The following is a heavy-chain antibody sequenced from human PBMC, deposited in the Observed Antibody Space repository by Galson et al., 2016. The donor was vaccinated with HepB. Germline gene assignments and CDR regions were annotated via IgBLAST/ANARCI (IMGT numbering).Heavy chain of an antibody. J-gene: IGHJ4*02. CDR3: ARDLAGSYRYFDY. D-gene: IGHD1-26*01. Sequence: SLRLSCAASRFTFSSYGMHWVRQAPGKGLEWVAVISYDGSNKYYADSVKGRFTISRDNSKNTLFLQMTSLRAEDTAVYYCARDLAGSYRYFDYWGQGTLVTVSS. CDR1: RFTFSSYG. V-gene: IGHV3-30*19. CDR2: ISYDGSNK.